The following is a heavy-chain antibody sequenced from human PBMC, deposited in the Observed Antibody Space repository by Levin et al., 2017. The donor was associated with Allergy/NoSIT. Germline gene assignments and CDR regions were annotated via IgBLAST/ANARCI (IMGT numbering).Heavy chain of an antibody. CDR2: IIPIFGTA. J-gene: IGHJ6*02. CDR3: ARDSGGYYNGMDV. CDR1: GDTFSSYV. D-gene: IGHD3-10*01. Sequence: SVKVSCKASGDTFSSYVINWVRQAPGQGLEWMGGIIPIFGTANYAQKFQGRVTITADESTSTAYMELTSLRSEDTAVYYCARDSGGYYNGMDVWGQGTTVTVSS. V-gene: IGHV1-69*13.